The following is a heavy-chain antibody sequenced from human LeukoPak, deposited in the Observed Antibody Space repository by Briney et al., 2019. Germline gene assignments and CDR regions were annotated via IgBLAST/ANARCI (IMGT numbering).Heavy chain of an antibody. CDR1: GFTFTTYP. CDR2: ISASCANE. Sequence: GGSLRLSCAASGFTFTTYPMRWVRQAPGKGLDGVSTISASCANEFYVDSVKGRLTISRDNSKNTLYLEMNTLRAEDTAIYYCAKEDFESYFLDCWGQGTLVTVSS. V-gene: IGHV3-23*01. CDR3: AKEDFESYFLDC. D-gene: IGHD1-26*01. J-gene: IGHJ4*02.